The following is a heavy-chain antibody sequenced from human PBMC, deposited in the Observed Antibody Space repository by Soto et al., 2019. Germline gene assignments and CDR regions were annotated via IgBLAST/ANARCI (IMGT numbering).Heavy chain of an antibody. D-gene: IGHD6-13*01. CDR2: IIPIFGTA. Sequence: QVQLVQSGAEVKKPGSSVKVSCKASGGTFSSYAISWVRQAPGQGLEWMGGIIPIFGTANYAQKFQGRVTITADKSTSTAYMELSSVRSEDTAVYYCARTGYSSSWYYYYYGMDVWGQGTTVTVSS. CDR3: ARTGYSSSWYYYYYGMDV. J-gene: IGHJ6*02. CDR1: GGTFSSYA. V-gene: IGHV1-69*06.